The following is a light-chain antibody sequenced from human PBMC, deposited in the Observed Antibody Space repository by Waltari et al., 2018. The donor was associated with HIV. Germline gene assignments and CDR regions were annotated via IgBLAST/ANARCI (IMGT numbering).Light chain of an antibody. Sequence: EVVLTQAPSTLSVSLGEGASLSCRASQNITNKLGWYQQKAGQAPRLLIYDASRMANAIPDRFSGSGSGTEFNLTISRLVFEDVAVYVCQQYKYWPETFGQGTKVEIK. CDR3: QQYKYWPET. J-gene: IGKJ1*01. V-gene: IGKV3D-15*01. CDR1: QNITNK. CDR2: DAS.